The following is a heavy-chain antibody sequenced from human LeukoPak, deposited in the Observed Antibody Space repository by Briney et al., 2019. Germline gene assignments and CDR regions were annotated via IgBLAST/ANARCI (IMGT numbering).Heavy chain of an antibody. CDR2: INHSGST. V-gene: IGHV4-34*01. J-gene: IGHJ1*01. CDR3: ARGPRYSRGYFQH. CDR1: GGSISSYY. D-gene: IGHD6-13*01. Sequence: PSETLSLTCTVSGGSISSYYWSWIRQPPGKGLEWIGEINHSGSTNYNPSLKSRVTISVDTSKNQFSLKLSSVTAADTAVYYCARGPRYSRGYFQHWGQGTLVTVSS.